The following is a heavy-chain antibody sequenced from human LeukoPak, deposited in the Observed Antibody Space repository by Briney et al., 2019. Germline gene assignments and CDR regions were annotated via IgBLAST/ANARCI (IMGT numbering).Heavy chain of an antibody. CDR1: GGSISSGGYY. V-gene: IGHV4-31*03. CDR2: IYYSGST. Sequence: SGTLSLTCTVSGGSISSGGYYWSWIRQHPGKGLEWIGYIYYSGSTYYNPSLKSRVTISVDTSKNQFSLKLSSVTAADTAVYYCARGPDDYFDYWGQGTLVTVSS. J-gene: IGHJ4*02. CDR3: ARGPDDYFDY.